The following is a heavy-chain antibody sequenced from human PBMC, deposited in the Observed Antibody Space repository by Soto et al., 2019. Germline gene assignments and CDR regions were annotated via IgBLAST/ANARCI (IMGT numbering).Heavy chain of an antibody. CDR2: INNDGSST. CDR1: GFTFSSYW. D-gene: IGHD3-10*01. J-gene: IGHJ6*02. Sequence: GGSLRLSCAASGFTFSSYWMHWVRQAPGKGLVWVSRINNDGSSTSYADSVKGRFTISRDNSKHTLFLQMSSLGVEDTAVYFCAKNQIIYGDYYYYGLDVWGQGTTVTVSS. CDR3: AKNQIIYGDYYYYGLDV. V-gene: IGHV3-74*01.